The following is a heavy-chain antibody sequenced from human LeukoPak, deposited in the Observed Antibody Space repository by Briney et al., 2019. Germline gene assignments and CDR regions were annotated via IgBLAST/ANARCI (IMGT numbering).Heavy chain of an antibody. CDR3: ARSRIQLWLRMDY. Sequence: PGGSLRLSCAASGFTFSSYAMHWVRQAPGKGLEWVAVISYDGSNKYYADSVKGRFTISRDNSKNTLYLQMNSLRAEDTAVYYCARSRIQLWLRMDYWGQGTLVTVSP. CDR1: GFTFSSYA. J-gene: IGHJ4*02. D-gene: IGHD5-18*01. V-gene: IGHV3-30-3*01. CDR2: ISYDGSNK.